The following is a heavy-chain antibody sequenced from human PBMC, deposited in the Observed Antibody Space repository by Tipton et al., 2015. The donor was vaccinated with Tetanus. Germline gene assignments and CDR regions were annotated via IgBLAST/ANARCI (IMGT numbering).Heavy chain of an antibody. J-gene: IGHJ6*02. CDR2: IRNKANSYTT. CDR3: ARGNSSSAYGLDV. CDR1: GFTFSDHY. D-gene: IGHD6-6*01. V-gene: IGHV3-72*01. Sequence: SLRLSCAASGFTFSDHYMDWVRQAPGKGLEWVGRIRNKANSYTTEYAASVRGRFTISRDDSKNSLYLQMNSLKTEDTAVCYCARGNSSSAYGLDVWGQGTTVTVSS.